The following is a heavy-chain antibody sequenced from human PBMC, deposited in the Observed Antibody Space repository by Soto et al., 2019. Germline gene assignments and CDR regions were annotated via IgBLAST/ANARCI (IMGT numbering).Heavy chain of an antibody. Sequence: GGSLRLSCAASGFTFSSYWMSWVRQAPGKGLEWVANIKQDGSERYYVDSVRGRLTISRDNAKNSLYLQMDSLRAEDTAVYYCATDLDYFDGSGYYYTFDYWGQGTLVTVSS. CDR2: IKQDGSER. CDR1: GFTFSSYW. CDR3: ATDLDYFDGSGYYYTFDY. D-gene: IGHD3-22*01. V-gene: IGHV3-7*04. J-gene: IGHJ4*02.